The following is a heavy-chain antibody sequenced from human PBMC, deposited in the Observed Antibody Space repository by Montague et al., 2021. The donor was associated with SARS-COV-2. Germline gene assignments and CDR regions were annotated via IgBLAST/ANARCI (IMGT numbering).Heavy chain of an antibody. CDR3: AKRSPVFHLRSGAGAMDV. CDR2: ISYEGSIK. J-gene: IGHJ6*02. D-gene: IGHD3-10*01. V-gene: IGHV3-30*18. Sequence: SLRLSCAASGFTFNNFGMHWVRQAPGKGLEWVTLISYEGSIKYYADSVKSRFTVSRDSSRNTLYLHMNSLSEEDTAVYYCAKRSPVFHLRSGAGAMDVWGQGTAVTVSS. CDR1: GFTFNNFG.